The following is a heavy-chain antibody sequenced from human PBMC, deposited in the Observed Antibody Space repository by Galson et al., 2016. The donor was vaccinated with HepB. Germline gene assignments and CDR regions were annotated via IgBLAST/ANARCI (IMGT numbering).Heavy chain of an antibody. CDR1: GFPLRSYA. CDR3: VNTYGYVYGIHFFDC. Sequence: SLRLSCAASGFPLRSYAMSWVRQAPGKGLEWVSAISASGGNTYYADSVMGRFTISRDNSKNTLYLQMNSLRAEDTAVNYCVNTYGYVYGIHFFDCWGQGTLVTVSA. D-gene: IGHD5-18*01. CDR2: ISASGGNT. J-gene: IGHJ4*02. V-gene: IGHV3-23*01.